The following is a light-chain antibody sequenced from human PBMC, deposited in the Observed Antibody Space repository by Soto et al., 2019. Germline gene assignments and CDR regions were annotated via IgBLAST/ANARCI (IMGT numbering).Light chain of an antibody. CDR2: QDS. CDR3: QAWDSSCYV. V-gene: IGLV3-1*01. J-gene: IGLJ1*01. Sequence: SYELTQSPSVSVSPGQTASIACSGDKLGDKYACWYQQKPGQSPVLVIYQDSKRPSGIPERFSGSNSGNTATLTISGTQAMDEADYYCQAWDSSCYVFGTGTKLTVL. CDR1: KLGDKY.